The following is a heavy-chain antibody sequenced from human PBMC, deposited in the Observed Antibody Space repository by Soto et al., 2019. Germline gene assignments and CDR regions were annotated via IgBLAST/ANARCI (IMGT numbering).Heavy chain of an antibody. Sequence: GGSLRLSCAASGFTVSSNYMSWVRQAPGKGLEWVSVIYSGGSTYYADSVKGRVTISRHNSKNTLYLQMKSLRAEDTAVYYCARDKAAAGSPGGYYFDYWGQGTLVTVSS. V-gene: IGHV3-53*04. CDR1: GFTVSSNY. CDR2: IYSGGST. J-gene: IGHJ4*02. CDR3: ARDKAAAGSPGGYYFDY. D-gene: IGHD6-13*01.